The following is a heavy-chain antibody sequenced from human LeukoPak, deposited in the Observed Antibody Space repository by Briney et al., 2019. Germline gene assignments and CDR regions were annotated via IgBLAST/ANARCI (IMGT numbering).Heavy chain of an antibody. CDR3: ARLFSPVAGTPPADY. Sequence: KPSETLSLTCTVSGGSISSSSYYWGWIRQPPGKGLEWIGSIYYSGSTYYNPSLKSRVTISVDTSKNQFSLKLSSVTAADTTVYYCARLFSPVAGTPPADYWGQGTLVTVSS. CDR1: GGSISSSSYY. J-gene: IGHJ4*02. D-gene: IGHD6-19*01. V-gene: IGHV4-39*01. CDR2: IYYSGST.